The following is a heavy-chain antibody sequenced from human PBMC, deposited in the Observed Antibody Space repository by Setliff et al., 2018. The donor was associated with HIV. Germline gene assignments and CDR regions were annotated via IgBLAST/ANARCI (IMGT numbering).Heavy chain of an antibody. V-gene: IGHV1-18*01. D-gene: IGHD4-17*01. CDR1: GYSFTTSG. CDR3: ARFLDHDYGDYRTYYFDF. Sequence: GASVKVSCKASGYSFTTSGVSWVRQAPGQGLEWMGWINIRSGNTNYAQKFQGRVTMTTDTSASTGYMELRSLRSDDTAVYYCARFLDHDYGDYRTYYFDFWGQGTLVTVSS. CDR2: INIRSGNT. J-gene: IGHJ4*02.